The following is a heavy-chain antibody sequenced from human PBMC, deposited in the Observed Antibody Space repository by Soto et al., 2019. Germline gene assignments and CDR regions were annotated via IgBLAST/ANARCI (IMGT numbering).Heavy chain of an antibody. CDR1: GYSFTNYW. Sequence: PGESLKISCKGSGYSFTNYWIGWVRQMPGKGLEWMGMIYPDDSDTKYSPSFQGQVTFSADKSINTAYLQWSSLKASDTAIYYCARLEWLSLAAWFDPWGRGTLVTV. CDR2: IYPDDSDT. CDR3: ARLEWLSLAAWFDP. V-gene: IGHV5-51*01. D-gene: IGHD3-3*01. J-gene: IGHJ5*02.